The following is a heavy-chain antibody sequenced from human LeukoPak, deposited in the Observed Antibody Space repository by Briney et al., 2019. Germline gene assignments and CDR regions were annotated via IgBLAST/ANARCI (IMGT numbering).Heavy chain of an antibody. D-gene: IGHD1-1*01. CDR1: GYSISSGYY. CDR2: IYHSGST. CDR3: ARSLPTEVPSFDY. V-gene: IGHV4-38-2*02. J-gene: IGHJ4*02. Sequence: PSGTLSLTCTVSGYSISSGYYWGWIRQPPGKGLEWIGSIYHSGSTYYNPSLKSRVTISVDTSKNQFSLKLSSVTAADTAVYYCARSLPTEVPSFDYWGQGTLVTVSS.